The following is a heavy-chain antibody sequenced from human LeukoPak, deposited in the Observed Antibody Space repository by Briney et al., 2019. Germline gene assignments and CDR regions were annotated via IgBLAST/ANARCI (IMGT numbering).Heavy chain of an antibody. V-gene: IGHV4-34*01. CDR1: GGSFSGFY. CDR3: AQIAVAGAVTLDY. Sequence: SETLSLTCAVYGGSFSGFYWNWICQPPGKGLEWIGEINHSGSTDYNPSLKSRVTISVDTSKNQFSLKVTSVTAADTAVYYCAQIAVAGAVTLDYWGQGTLVTVSS. D-gene: IGHD6-19*01. CDR2: INHSGST. J-gene: IGHJ4*02.